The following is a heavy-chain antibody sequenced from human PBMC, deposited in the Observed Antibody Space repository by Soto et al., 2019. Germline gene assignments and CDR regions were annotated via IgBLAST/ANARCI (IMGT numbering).Heavy chain of an antibody. CDR1: GFTVSSYY. Sequence: PGGSLRLSCAASGFTVSSYYMTWVRQAPGKGLEWLLTVYSGGTTYYADSVKGRFIISRDNSKNTLFLQMNNLRVEDTAMYYCARDPGYRNGIDVWGQGTTVTVSS. D-gene: IGHD5-18*01. J-gene: IGHJ6*02. CDR2: VYSGGTT. CDR3: ARDPGYRNGIDV. V-gene: IGHV3-66*01.